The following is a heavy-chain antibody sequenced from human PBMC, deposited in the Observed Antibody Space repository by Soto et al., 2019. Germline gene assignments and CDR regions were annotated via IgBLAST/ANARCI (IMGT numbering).Heavy chain of an antibody. D-gene: IGHD6-19*01. Sequence: EVQLVESGGGLVQPGGSLRLSCAASGFTFSSYWMSWVRQAPGKGLEWVANIKQDGSEKYYVDSVKGRFTTSRDNAKNSLYLQMNSLRAEDTAVYYCASGRYSSSLFDYWGQGTLVTVSS. CDR3: ASGRYSSSLFDY. V-gene: IGHV3-7*03. J-gene: IGHJ4*02. CDR2: IKQDGSEK. CDR1: GFTFSSYW.